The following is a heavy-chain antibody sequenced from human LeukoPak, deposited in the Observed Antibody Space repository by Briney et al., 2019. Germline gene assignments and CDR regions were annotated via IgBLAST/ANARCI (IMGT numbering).Heavy chain of an antibody. CDR3: ARKDSGWYDY. Sequence: GGSLRLSCAASGFTVNSTYMTWVRQAPGKGLEWVSVIYTGGSTYYADSVKGRFTISRGNSKNTQYLQMNSLRAEDTAVYYCARKDSGWYDYWGQGTLVTVSS. V-gene: IGHV3-53*01. D-gene: IGHD6-19*01. J-gene: IGHJ4*02. CDR1: GFTVNSTY. CDR2: IYTGGST.